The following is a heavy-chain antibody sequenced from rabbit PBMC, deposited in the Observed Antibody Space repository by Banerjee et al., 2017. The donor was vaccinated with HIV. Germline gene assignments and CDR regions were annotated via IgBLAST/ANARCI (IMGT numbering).Heavy chain of an antibody. J-gene: IGHJ4*01. V-gene: IGHV1S45*01. D-gene: IGHD1-1*01. CDR1: GFIFSSYG. CDR3: ARVNAGSSGYPYYFNL. CDR2: IYTGSGST. Sequence: QEQLVASGGGLVQPGGSLKLSCKVSGFIFSSYGMSWVRQAPGKGLEWIGCIYTGSGSTYYASWARGRFTISKTSSTTVTLQMTSLTAADTATYFCARVNAGSSGYPYYFNLWGQGTLVTVS.